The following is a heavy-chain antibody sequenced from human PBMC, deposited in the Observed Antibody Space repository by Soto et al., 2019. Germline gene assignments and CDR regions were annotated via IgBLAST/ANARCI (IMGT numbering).Heavy chain of an antibody. V-gene: IGHV3-30-3*01. CDR2: IAYDGTNK. CDR3: ARELERLWFN. Sequence: QEQLVESGGGVVQPGRSLRLSCAASGFTFSSYAMHWVRQAPGKGLEWVAVIAYDGTNKYYADSVKGRFTISRDNSKNMLYLQMNSLRAEDTAVYYCARELERLWFNWGQGTLVTVSS. J-gene: IGHJ4*02. D-gene: IGHD3-10*01. CDR1: GFTFSSYA.